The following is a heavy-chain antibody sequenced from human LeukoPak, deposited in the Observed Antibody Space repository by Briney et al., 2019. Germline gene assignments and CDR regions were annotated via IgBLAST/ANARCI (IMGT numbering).Heavy chain of an antibody. CDR3: ARVNWYFDL. J-gene: IGHJ2*01. CDR2: IYYSGST. CDR1: GGSISSSSYY. V-gene: IGHV4-39*01. Sequence: SETLSLTCTVSGGSISSSSYYWGWIRQPPGKGLEWIGSIYYSGSTYYNPSLKSRVTISVDTSKNQFSLKLSSVTAADTAVYYCARVNWYFDLWGRGTLVTVSS.